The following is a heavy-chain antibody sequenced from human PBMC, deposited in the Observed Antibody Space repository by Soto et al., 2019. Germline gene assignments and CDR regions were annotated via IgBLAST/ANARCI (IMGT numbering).Heavy chain of an antibody. V-gene: IGHV3-73*01. D-gene: IGHD3-3*01. CDR3: SREGSDFWRGKTQYYLDA. CDR2: IRSKGNNYAT. CDR1: GFTFSGSA. Sequence: EVQLVESGGGLVQPGGSLKLSCAASGFTFSGSAMHWVRQASGTGLEWVGRIRSKGNNYATAYGASLKGRFSISRDDSENTAYLQMDSLNVKVRALYYCSREGSDFWRGKTQYYLDAGGKGPPVTVPS. J-gene: IGHJ6*03.